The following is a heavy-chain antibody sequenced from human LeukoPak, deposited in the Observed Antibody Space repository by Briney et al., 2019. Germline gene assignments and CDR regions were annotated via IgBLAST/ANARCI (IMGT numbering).Heavy chain of an antibody. CDR3: AENPYDSSGYYPLTQFDY. CDR2: ISGSGGST. J-gene: IGHJ4*02. D-gene: IGHD3-22*01. CDR1: GFTFSSYA. Sequence: GGSLRLSCAASGFTFSSYAMSWVRQAPGKGLEWVSAISGSGGSTYYADSVKGRFTISRDNSKNTLYLQMNSLRAEDTAVYYCAENPYDSSGYYPLTQFDYWGQGTLVTVSS. V-gene: IGHV3-23*01.